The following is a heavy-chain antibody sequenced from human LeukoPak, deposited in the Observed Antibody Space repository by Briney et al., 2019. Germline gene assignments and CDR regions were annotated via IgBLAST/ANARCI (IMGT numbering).Heavy chain of an antibody. CDR2: IIPILGIA. CDR1: GGTFSSYA. V-gene: IGHV1-69*04. J-gene: IGHJ6*02. D-gene: IGHD3-10*01. Sequence: SVKVSCKASGGTFSSYAISWVRQAPGQGLEWMGRIIPILGIANYAQKFQGRVTITADKSTSTAYMELSGLRSEDTAVYYCACYGSGRRNDYYYYGMDVWGQGTMVTVSS. CDR3: ACYGSGRRNDYYYYGMDV.